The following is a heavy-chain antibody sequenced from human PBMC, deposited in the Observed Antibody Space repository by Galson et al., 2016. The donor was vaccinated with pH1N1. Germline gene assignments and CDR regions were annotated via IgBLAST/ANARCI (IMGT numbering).Heavy chain of an antibody. V-gene: IGHV3-7*03. CDR3: VKYDSSGYYYGRLVN. J-gene: IGHJ4*02. CDR1: GFSLSMYW. Sequence: SLRLSCAASGFSLSMYWMRWVRQAPGKGLEWLANIKQDGGEKYYVDSVKGRFTISRDNSKNTLYLEMNSLKAEDTALYYCVKYDSSGYYYGRLVNWGQGTLVTVSS. D-gene: IGHD3-22*01. CDR2: IKQDGGEK.